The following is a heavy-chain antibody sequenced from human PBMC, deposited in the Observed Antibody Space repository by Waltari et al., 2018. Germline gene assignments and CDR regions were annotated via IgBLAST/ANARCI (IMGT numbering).Heavy chain of an antibody. D-gene: IGHD6-19*01. CDR2: ISTSGGSA. Sequence: EVHLLESGGDLVQTGGSLRLSCAASGFDFSNSAISWVRQAPGKGLEWVSVISTSGGSAKYADSVQGRFTISRDNSKKTLHLQMNSLRVEDTAVYYCAKGTERYGGWAPIFDSWGQGTQVTVSS. V-gene: IGHV3-23*01. J-gene: IGHJ4*02. CDR1: GFDFSNSA. CDR3: AKGTERYGGWAPIFDS.